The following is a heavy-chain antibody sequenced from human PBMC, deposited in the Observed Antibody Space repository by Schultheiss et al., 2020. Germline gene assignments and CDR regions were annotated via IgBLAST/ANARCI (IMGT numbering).Heavy chain of an antibody. Sequence: AETLSLTCTVSGGSISSYYWSWIRQPPGKGLEWIGYIYYSGSTNYNPSLKSRVTISVDTSTNQFSLKLSSVTAADTAVYYCARCRQNNWFDPWGQGTLVTVSS. CDR3: ARCRQNNWFDP. CDR2: IYYSGST. J-gene: IGHJ5*02. CDR1: GGSISSYY. V-gene: IGHV4-59*08.